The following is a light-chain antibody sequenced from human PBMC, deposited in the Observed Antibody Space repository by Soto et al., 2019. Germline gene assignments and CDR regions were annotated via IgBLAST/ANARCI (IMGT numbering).Light chain of an antibody. CDR1: SSNIGAGYY. Sequence: QSVLTQPTSVSGAPGQRGTISCTGSSSNIGAGYYVHWYQQLPGTAPKLLIYGNSNRPSGVPDRFSGSKSGTSASLSITVLQAEDEADYYCQSFDSTQNGPRVFGGGTKLTVL. J-gene: IGLJ3*02. CDR3: QSFDSTQNGPRV. V-gene: IGLV1-40*01. CDR2: GNS.